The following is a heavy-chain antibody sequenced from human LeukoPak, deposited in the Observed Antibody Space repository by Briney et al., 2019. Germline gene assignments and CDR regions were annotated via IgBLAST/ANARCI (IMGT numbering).Heavy chain of an antibody. Sequence: ASVKVSCKASGYTFTSYYMHWVRQAPGRGLEWMGIINPSGGSTSYAQKFQGRVTMTRDMSTSTVYMELSSLRSEDTAVYYCATGGYSSSWSPDYDYWGQGTLVTVSS. J-gene: IGHJ4*02. CDR1: GYTFTSYY. CDR2: INPSGGST. V-gene: IGHV1-46*01. CDR3: ATGGYSSSWSPDYDY. D-gene: IGHD6-13*01.